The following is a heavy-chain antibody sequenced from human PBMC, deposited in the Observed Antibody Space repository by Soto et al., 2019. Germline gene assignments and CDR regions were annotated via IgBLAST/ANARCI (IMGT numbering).Heavy chain of an antibody. V-gene: IGHV1-18*01. CDR1: GYTFTRYG. Sequence: QVQLVQSGAEVKKPGASVKVSCKASGYTFTRYGISWVRQAPGQEREWMGWISAYNGNTKYAQKLQGRVTMTTDTSTSTAYMELRSLRSDDAAVYYCARDAVDSSGDYHYYYYGMDVWGQGTTVTVSS. D-gene: IGHD3-22*01. CDR2: ISAYNGNT. CDR3: ARDAVDSSGDYHYYYYGMDV. J-gene: IGHJ6*02.